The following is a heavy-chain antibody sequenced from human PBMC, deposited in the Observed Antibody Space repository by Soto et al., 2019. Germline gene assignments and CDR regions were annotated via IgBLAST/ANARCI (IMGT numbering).Heavy chain of an antibody. CDR3: ARDPSSSWYYEFSDYYYGMDV. J-gene: IGHJ6*02. CDR2: IYYSGST. CDR1: GGSISSSSYY. D-gene: IGHD6-13*01. V-gene: IGHV4-39*02. Sequence: SETLSLTCTVSGGSISSSSYYWGWIRQPPGKGLELIGSIYYSGSTYYNPSLKSRVTISVDTSKNQFSLKLSSVTAADTAVYYCARDPSSSWYYEFSDYYYGMDVWGQGTTVTVS.